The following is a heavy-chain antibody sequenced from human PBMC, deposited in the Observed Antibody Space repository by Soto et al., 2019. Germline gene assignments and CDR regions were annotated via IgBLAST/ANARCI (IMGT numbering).Heavy chain of an antibody. Sequence: GGSLSLSCAASGFTFSSFAMSWVRQAPGKGLEWVSAISGSGGSTYYADSVKGRFTISRDNSKNTLYLQMNSLRAEDTAVFYCAKTSYDILTGYSPFDYWGQGTLVTVSS. V-gene: IGHV3-23*01. J-gene: IGHJ4*02. CDR3: AKTSYDILTGYSPFDY. CDR1: GFTFSSFA. D-gene: IGHD3-9*01. CDR2: ISGSGGST.